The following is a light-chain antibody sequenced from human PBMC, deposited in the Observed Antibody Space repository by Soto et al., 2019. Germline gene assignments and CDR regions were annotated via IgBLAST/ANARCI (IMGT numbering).Light chain of an antibody. Sequence: DIVMTQSPDPLAVSLGERATINCKSSQSVLYSSNNKNYLAWYQQKPGQPPKLLIYWASTRESGVPDRFSGSESGTDFTLTISSMQAEDVAVYYCQQYYSNPPMNTFGQGTKLEIK. CDR2: WAS. CDR3: QQYYSNPPMNT. CDR1: QSVLYSSNNKNY. V-gene: IGKV4-1*01. J-gene: IGKJ2*01.